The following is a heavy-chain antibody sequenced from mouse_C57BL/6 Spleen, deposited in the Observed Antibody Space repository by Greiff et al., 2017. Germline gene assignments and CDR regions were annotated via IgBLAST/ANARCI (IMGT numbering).Heavy chain of an antibody. CDR3: TREDYYGSSYWYVDV. D-gene: IGHD1-1*01. J-gene: IGHJ1*03. CDR2: ISSGGDYI. V-gene: IGHV5-9-1*02. Sequence: EVHLVESGAGLVKPGGSLKLSCAASGFTFSSYAMSWVRQTPEKRLEWVAYISSGGDYIYYADTWKGRITISRDNARNTLYLQMSSLKSEDTAMYYCTREDYYGSSYWYVDVWGTGTTVTVSS. CDR1: GFTFSSYA.